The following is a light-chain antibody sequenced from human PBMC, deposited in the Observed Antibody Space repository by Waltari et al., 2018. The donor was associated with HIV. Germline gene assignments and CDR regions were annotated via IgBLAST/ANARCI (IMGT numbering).Light chain of an antibody. Sequence: DNVMTQSPDSLTVSLGDRASINCMSHQCLLYSPNNKNFLVWHQQEPGQAPTLLIYWATRRESGVPARLSGSGAGTSITLTISSLQPGDVATYFCHRYFTTPETFGQGTKVE. J-gene: IGKJ1*01. CDR2: WAT. CDR1: QCLLYSPNNKNF. V-gene: IGKV4-1*01. CDR3: HRYFTTPET.